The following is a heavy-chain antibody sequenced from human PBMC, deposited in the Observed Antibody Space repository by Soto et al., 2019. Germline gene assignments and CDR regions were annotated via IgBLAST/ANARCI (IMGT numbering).Heavy chain of an antibody. Sequence: GGSLRLSCAASGFGFDAYGIHWVRRAPGKGLEWVAVITYDGSHQYYTDSVKGRFTISRDNVRKTIFLQMDSPQTEDTAMYFCARGSQYNFGPLAYFDYWGRGTLVTVSS. CDR2: ITYDGSHQ. CDR1: GFGFDAYG. V-gene: IGHV3-30*03. CDR3: ARGSQYNFGPLAYFDY. D-gene: IGHD1-1*01. J-gene: IGHJ4*02.